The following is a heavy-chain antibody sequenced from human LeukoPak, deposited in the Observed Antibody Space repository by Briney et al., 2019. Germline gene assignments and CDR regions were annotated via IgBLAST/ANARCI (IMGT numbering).Heavy chain of an antibody. CDR3: ARLKRAMDFDY. V-gene: IGHV4-39*07. D-gene: IGHD5-18*01. CDR2: IYYSGST. Sequence: PSETLSLTCTVSGGSISSSSYYWGWIRQPPGKGLEWVGSIYYSGSTYYNPSLKSRVTISVDTSKNQFSLKLSSVTAADAAVYYCARLKRAMDFDYWGQGTLVTVSS. J-gene: IGHJ4*02. CDR1: GGSISSSSYY.